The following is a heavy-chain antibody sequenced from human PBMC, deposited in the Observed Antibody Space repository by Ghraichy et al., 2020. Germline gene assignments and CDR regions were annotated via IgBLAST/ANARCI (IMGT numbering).Heavy chain of an antibody. CDR1: GGSFSGYY. J-gene: IGHJ4*02. CDR2: INHSGST. Sequence: SETLSLTCAVYGGSFSGYYWSWIRQPPGKGLEWIGEINHSGSTNYNPSLKSRVTISVDTSKNQFSLKLSSVTAADPAVYYCARGSWGYYDSSGYYYLDYWGQGTLVTVSS. D-gene: IGHD3-22*01. CDR3: ARGSWGYYDSSGYYYLDY. V-gene: IGHV4-34*01.